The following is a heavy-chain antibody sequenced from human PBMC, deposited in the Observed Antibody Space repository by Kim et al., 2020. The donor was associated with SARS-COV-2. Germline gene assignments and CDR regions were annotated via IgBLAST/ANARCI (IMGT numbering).Heavy chain of an antibody. Sequence: GGSLRLSCAASGFSFSSHWMSWVRQAPGKGLEWVANIKQDGSEKYYVDSVKGRFTISRDNAKNLVYLQMNSLRADDTAVYYCARYPGVISATYEVGWFDPWGQGTLVTVSS. CDR1: GFSFSSHW. CDR2: IKQDGSEK. V-gene: IGHV3-7*01. D-gene: IGHD2-15*01. CDR3: ARYPGVISATYEVGWFDP. J-gene: IGHJ5*02.